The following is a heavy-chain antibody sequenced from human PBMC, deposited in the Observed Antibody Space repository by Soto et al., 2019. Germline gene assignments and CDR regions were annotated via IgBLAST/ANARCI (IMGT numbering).Heavy chain of an antibody. Sequence: GGSLRLSCAASGFSFSNAWMNWVRQAPGKGLEWVGRISNGGTTDYAAPVKGRFTISRDNSKNTLYLQMDSLKTEDTAVYYCSHGEGQFFDHWGQGTMVTVSS. CDR1: GFSFSNAW. D-gene: IGHD3-10*01. V-gene: IGHV3-15*07. J-gene: IGHJ4*02. CDR2: ISNGGTT. CDR3: SHGEGQFFDH.